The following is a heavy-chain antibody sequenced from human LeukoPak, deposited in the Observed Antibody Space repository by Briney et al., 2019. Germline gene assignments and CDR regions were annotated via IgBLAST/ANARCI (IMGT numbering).Heavy chain of an antibody. CDR3: ARGGGFGELYS. J-gene: IGHJ5*02. CDR1: GGSFRGYY. CDR2: INHSGST. V-gene: IGHV4-34*01. D-gene: IGHD3-10*01. Sequence: KPSETLSLTCAVYGGSFRGYYWSWIRQPPGKGLEWIGEINHSGSTNYNPSLKSRVTISVDTSKNQFSLKLSSVTAADTAVYYCARGGGFGELYSWGQGTLVTVSS.